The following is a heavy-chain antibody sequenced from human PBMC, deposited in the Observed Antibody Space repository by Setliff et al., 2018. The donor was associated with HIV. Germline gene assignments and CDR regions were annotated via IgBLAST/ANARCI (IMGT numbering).Heavy chain of an antibody. J-gene: IGHJ4*02. D-gene: IGHD3-10*01. CDR2: IFYSGST. V-gene: IGHV4-61*01. CDR3: ARSIYGSGTYPLDI. Sequence: TLSLTCTVSGGSVNSDSYYWTWIRQPPGKGLEWIGNIFYSGSTDYNPSLKSRVVMSIDTSKNQFSLRLDSVTAADTAVYFCARSIYGSGTYPLDIWGPGTLVTVSS. CDR1: GGSVNSDSYY.